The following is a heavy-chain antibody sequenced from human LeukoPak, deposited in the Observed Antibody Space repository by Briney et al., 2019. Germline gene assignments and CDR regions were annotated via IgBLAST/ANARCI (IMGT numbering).Heavy chain of an antibody. CDR1: GYTFTSYG. V-gene: IGHV1-18*01. CDR3: ARTQAILEWLSN. Sequence: ASVKVSCKASGYTFTSYGISWVRQAPGQGLEWMGWISAYNGNTNYAQKLQGRVTMTTDTSTSTAYMELRSLRSDDAAVYYCARTQAILEWLSNWGQGTLVTVSS. J-gene: IGHJ4*02. CDR2: ISAYNGNT. D-gene: IGHD3-3*01.